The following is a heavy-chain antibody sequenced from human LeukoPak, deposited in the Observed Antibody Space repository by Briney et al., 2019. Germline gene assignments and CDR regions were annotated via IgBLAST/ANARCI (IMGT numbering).Heavy chain of an antibody. CDR3: ARATGTWGHDGFDI. J-gene: IGHJ3*02. D-gene: IGHD3-16*01. V-gene: IGHV1-18*01. CDR2: ISGSSSNT. Sequence: ASVKVSCKAYGYTFMSHGISWVRQAPGQGLEWTGWISGSSSNTNYAQRLQGRATMTTDTSTTTAYMELRSLRSDDTAVYYCARATGTWGHDGFDIWGQGTMVTVSS. CDR1: GYTFMSHG.